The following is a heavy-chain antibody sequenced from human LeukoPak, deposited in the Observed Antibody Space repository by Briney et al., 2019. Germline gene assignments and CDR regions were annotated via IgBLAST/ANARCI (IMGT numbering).Heavy chain of an antibody. J-gene: IGHJ4*02. Sequence: PGGSLRLSCAASGFTFSSYSMNWVRQAPGKGLEWVSFISERSNNIYYADSVKGRFTIFRDNPKNSLYLQMNSLRAEDTAVYYCARDVLAATGPFWGQGTLVTVSS. CDR3: ARDVLAATGPF. D-gene: IGHD6-13*01. V-gene: IGHV3-48*01. CDR2: ISERSNNI. CDR1: GFTFSSYS.